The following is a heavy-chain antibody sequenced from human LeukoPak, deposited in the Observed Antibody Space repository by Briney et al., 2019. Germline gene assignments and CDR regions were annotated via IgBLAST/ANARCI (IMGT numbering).Heavy chain of an antibody. Sequence: ASVKVSCKASGYTFTGYYMHWARQAPGQGLEWMGWINPNSGGTNYAQKFQGRVTMTRDTSISTAYMELSRLRSDDTAVYYCARDDPSYDILTGYYMDPYFDYWGQGTLVTVSS. CDR3: ARDDPSYDILTGYYMDPYFDY. CDR2: INPNSGGT. CDR1: GYTFTGYY. J-gene: IGHJ4*02. D-gene: IGHD3-9*01. V-gene: IGHV1-2*02.